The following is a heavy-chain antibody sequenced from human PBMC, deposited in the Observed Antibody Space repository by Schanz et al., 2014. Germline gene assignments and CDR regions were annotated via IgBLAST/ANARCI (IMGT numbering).Heavy chain of an antibody. CDR1: GFTFSTYA. J-gene: IGHJ4*02. V-gene: IGHV3-23*01. CDR3: TKALYYDNTGGRFDY. Sequence: EVQLLESGGGLVQPGGSLRLSCAASGFTFSTYAMSWVRQAPGKGLEWVSAISGSGGSTYYADSVKGRFTISRDNSKTPLSRQMNGRRAEDTVVYYCTKALYYDNTGGRFDYRGQGTLXTGSS. D-gene: IGHD3-16*01. CDR2: ISGSGGST.